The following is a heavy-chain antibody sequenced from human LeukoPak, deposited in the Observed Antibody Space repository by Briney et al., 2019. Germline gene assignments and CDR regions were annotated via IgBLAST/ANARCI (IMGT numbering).Heavy chain of an antibody. CDR1: GGTFSSYA. J-gene: IGHJ4*02. CDR2: INPNSGGT. D-gene: IGHD6-19*01. Sequence: GASVKVSCKASGGTFSSYAISWVRQAPGQGLEWMGWINPNSGGTNYAQKFQGRVTMTRDTSISTAYMELSRLRSDDTAVYYCARGLGPYYFDYWGQGTLVTVSS. CDR3: ARGLGPYYFDY. V-gene: IGHV1-2*02.